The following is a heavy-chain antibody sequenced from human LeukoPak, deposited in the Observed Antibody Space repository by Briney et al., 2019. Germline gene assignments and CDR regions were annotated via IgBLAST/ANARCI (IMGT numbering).Heavy chain of an antibody. CDR3: AGRSGSFDC. CDR1: GFTFSSYW. CDR2: IKQDGSKK. D-gene: IGHD3-10*01. Sequence: GGSLRLSCAASGFTFSSYWMSWVRQAPGKGLEWVANIKQDGSKKNYVDSVKGRFTISRDNGKNSLYLQMNSLRAEDTAAYYCAGRSGSFDCWGQGTLVTVSS. J-gene: IGHJ4*02. V-gene: IGHV3-7*01.